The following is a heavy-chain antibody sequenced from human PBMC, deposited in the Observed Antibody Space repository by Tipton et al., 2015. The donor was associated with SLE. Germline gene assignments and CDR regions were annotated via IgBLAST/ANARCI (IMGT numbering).Heavy chain of an antibody. CDR2: IADTGSP. V-gene: IGHV4-34*01. J-gene: IGHJ2*01. CDR3: ARDKYCTGGSCFDWYFDV. CDR1: GGSFSGYH. D-gene: IGHD2-15*01. Sequence: TLSLTCAVYGGSFSGYHWTWIRQPPGQGLEWIGEIADTGSPNYNPSLKSRVTISLDTSKGQFSLKLSSVSAADTAVYYCARDKYCTGGSCFDWYFDVWGRGTLVTVSS.